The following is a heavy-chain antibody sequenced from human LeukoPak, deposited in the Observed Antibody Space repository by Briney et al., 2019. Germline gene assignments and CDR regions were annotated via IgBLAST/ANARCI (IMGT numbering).Heavy chain of an antibody. CDR3: LRWTSSGTYFGY. CDR2: IIPILGIA. Sequence: SVKDSCKASGGTFSSYTISWVRQAPGQGLEWMGRIIPILGIANYVQKFQGRVTNTADKSTSTAYMELSSLRSEDTAVYYCLRWTSSGTYFGYWGQGTLVTVSS. J-gene: IGHJ4*02. V-gene: IGHV1-69*02. D-gene: IGHD6-19*01. CDR1: GGTFSSYT.